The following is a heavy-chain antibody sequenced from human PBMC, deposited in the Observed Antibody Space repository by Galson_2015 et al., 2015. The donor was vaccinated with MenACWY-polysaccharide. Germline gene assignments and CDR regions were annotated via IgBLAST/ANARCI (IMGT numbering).Heavy chain of an antibody. J-gene: IGHJ6*02. D-gene: IGHD7-27*01. CDR2: IKKDGSEN. CDR1: GLTFSNWW. Sequence: SLRLSCAASGLTFSNWWMTWVRQAPGKGLEWVASIKKDGSENYYVDSVKGRFTISRDNAKDSLYLQMNSLRAEDTAVYFCARGHLGLGLWGQGTTVTVSS. V-gene: IGHV3-7*01. CDR3: ARGHLGLGL.